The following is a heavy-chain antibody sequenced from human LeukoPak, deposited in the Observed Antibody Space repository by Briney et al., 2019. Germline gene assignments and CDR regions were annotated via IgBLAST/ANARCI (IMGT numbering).Heavy chain of an antibody. Sequence: PSETLSLTCTVSGGSISSGSYYWSWIRQPAGKGLEWIGRIYTSGSTNYNPSLKSRVTISVDTSKNQFSLKLSSVTAADTAVYYCARGGGYNFAVDYWGQGTLVTVSS. V-gene: IGHV4-61*02. J-gene: IGHJ4*02. CDR2: IYTSGST. CDR3: ARGGGYNFAVDY. D-gene: IGHD5-24*01. CDR1: GGSISSGSYY.